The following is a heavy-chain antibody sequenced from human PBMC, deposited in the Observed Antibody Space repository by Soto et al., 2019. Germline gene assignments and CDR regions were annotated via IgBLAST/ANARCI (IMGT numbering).Heavy chain of an antibody. CDR1: GYTLTELS. D-gene: IGHD3-3*01. CDR3: ATRAFRFGRGAFDI. J-gene: IGHJ3*02. Sequence: ASVKVSCKVSGYTLTELSMHWVRQAPGKGLGWMGGFDPEDGETIYAQRFQGRVTMTEDTSTDTAYMELSSLRSEDTAVYYCATRAFRFGRGAFDIWGQGTMVPVSS. CDR2: FDPEDGET. V-gene: IGHV1-24*01.